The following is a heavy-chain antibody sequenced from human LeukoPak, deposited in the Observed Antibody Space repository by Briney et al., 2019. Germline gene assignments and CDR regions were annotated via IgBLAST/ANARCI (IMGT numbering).Heavy chain of an antibody. CDR3: ARDPFGQSYGNLFDY. J-gene: IGHJ4*02. V-gene: IGHV1-69*13. CDR2: IIPIFGTA. D-gene: IGHD3-10*01. CDR1: GGTFSSYA. Sequence: GASVKVSCKASGGTFSSYAISWVRQAPGQGLEWMGGIIPIFGTANYAQKFQGRVTITADESTSTAYMELSSLRSEDTAVYYCARDPFGQSYGNLFDYWGQGTLVTVSS.